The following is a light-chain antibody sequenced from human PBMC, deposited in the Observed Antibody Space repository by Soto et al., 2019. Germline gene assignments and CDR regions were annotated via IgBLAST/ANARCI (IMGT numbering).Light chain of an antibody. CDR2: EVS. Sequence: QSVLTQPASVSGSPGQSITISCTGTSSDVGGYNYVSWYQQHPGKAPKLMIFEVSNRPSGVSNRFSGSRSGNTASLTISGLQAEDEADYYCISFTSITTRVFGTGIKLTVL. CDR1: SSDVGGYNY. CDR3: ISFTSITTRV. J-gene: IGLJ1*01. V-gene: IGLV2-14*01.